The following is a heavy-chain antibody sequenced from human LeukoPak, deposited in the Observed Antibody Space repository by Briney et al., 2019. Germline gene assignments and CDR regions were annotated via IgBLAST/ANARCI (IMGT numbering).Heavy chain of an antibody. Sequence: PGGSLRLSCAASGLTFSSYGMHWVRQAPGKGLEWVAVIWYDGSNKYYADSVKGRFTISRDNSKNTLYLQMNSLRAEDTAVYYCARDGILGYCSSTSCFAYGMDVWGQGTTVTVSS. D-gene: IGHD2-2*01. CDR2: IWYDGSNK. J-gene: IGHJ6*02. CDR1: GLTFSSYG. CDR3: ARDGILGYCSSTSCFAYGMDV. V-gene: IGHV3-33*01.